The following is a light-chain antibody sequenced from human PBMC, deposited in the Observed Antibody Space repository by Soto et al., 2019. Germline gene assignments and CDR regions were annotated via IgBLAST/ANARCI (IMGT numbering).Light chain of an antibody. V-gene: IGLV2-14*01. CDR1: SNDVGAYNY. CDR2: EVS. Sequence: QSALTQPASVSGSPGQSITISCTGTSNDVGAYNYVSWYQQHPGKAPKLMIYEVSNRPSGLSNRFSGSKSGNTASLTISGLQAEDEADYYCRSYTSSSIPVFGGGTKLTVL. J-gene: IGLJ2*01. CDR3: RSYTSSSIPV.